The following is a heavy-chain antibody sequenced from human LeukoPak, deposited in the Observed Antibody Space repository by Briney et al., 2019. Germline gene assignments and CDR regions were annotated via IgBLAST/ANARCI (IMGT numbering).Heavy chain of an antibody. J-gene: IGHJ6*02. V-gene: IGHV5-51*01. CDR1: GYSFTYYW. D-gene: IGHD6-13*01. Sequence: GESLKISCKGSGYSFTYYWIGWVRQMPGKGLEWMGIIYPGDSDTRYSPSFQGQVTISADKSISTAYLQWSSLKASDTAMYYCARHGIIAAVPYYYGMDVWGQGTTVTVSS. CDR2: IYPGDSDT. CDR3: ARHGIIAAVPYYYGMDV.